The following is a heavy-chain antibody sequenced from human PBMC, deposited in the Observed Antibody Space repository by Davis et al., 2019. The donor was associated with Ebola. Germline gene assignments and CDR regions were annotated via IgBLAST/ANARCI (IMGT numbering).Heavy chain of an antibody. J-gene: IGHJ4*02. CDR2: ISYDGSNK. Sequence: GESLKISCAASGFTFSSYAMHWVRQAPGKGLEWVAVISYDGSNKYYADSVKGRFTISRDNSKNTLYLQMNSLRAEDTAVYYCAKAVGQLWSYYFDYWGQGTLVTVSS. CDR3: AKAVGQLWSYYFDY. V-gene: IGHV3-30-3*01. D-gene: IGHD5-18*01. CDR1: GFTFSSYA.